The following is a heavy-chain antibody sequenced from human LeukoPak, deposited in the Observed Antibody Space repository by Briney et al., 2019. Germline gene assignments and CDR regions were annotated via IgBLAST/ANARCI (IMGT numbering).Heavy chain of an antibody. V-gene: IGHV3-21*01. CDR2: ISSSSSYI. D-gene: IGHD3-3*01. Sequence: GGSLRLSCAASGFTFSSYAMHWVRQAPGKGLEWVSSISSSSSYIYYADSVKGRFTISRDNAKNSLYLQMNSLRAEDTAVYYCARDRQYDFWSGYLNWFDPWGQGTLVTVSS. J-gene: IGHJ5*02. CDR3: ARDRQYDFWSGYLNWFDP. CDR1: GFTFSSYA.